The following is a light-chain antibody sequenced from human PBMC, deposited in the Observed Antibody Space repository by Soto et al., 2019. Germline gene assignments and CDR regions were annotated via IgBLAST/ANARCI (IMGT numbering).Light chain of an antibody. Sequence: AIQMSQSPSSLSASVGDRVTITCRASEGIRNDLGWYQQKPGKAPKLLIYAAYNLQSGVPSRFSGSGSGTDFTLTISSLQPEDFATYYCLQDYNYPFTFGPGTKVDIK. CDR2: AAY. J-gene: IGKJ3*01. CDR1: EGIRND. V-gene: IGKV1-6*01. CDR3: LQDYNYPFT.